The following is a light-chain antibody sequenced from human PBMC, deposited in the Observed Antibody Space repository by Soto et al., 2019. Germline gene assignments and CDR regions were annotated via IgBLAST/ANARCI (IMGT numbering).Light chain of an antibody. CDR3: AAWDDSLNGSV. CDR2: GKD. Sequence: QSVLTQPPSASGTPGQRVTISCSGSSSNIGSNTVNWYQQLPGTAPKLLIYGKDQRPSGVPDRFSGSKSGTSASLAISGLQSEDEADYFCAAWDDSLNGSVFGTGTKLTVL. CDR1: SSNIGSNT. J-gene: IGLJ1*01. V-gene: IGLV1-44*01.